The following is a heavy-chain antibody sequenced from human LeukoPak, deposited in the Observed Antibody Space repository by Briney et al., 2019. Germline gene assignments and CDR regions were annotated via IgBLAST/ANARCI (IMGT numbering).Heavy chain of an antibody. J-gene: IGHJ4*02. CDR2: IYYSGST. V-gene: IGHV4-39*02. Sequence: SETLSLTCTVSGDSTSSDRYYGGWVRQPPGKGLEWIGNIYYSGSTYYNPSLKSRVTMSVDTSKNQFFLKLDSVTAADTAVYYCARGRPYSGGYHLDYWGQGTLVTVSA. CDR3: ARGRPYSGGYHLDY. D-gene: IGHD1-26*01. CDR1: GDSTSSDRYY.